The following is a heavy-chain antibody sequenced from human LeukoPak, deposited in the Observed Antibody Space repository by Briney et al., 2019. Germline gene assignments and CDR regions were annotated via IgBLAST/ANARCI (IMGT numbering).Heavy chain of an antibody. CDR2: IYSGGST. D-gene: IGHD5-24*01. V-gene: IGHV3-66*01. CDR1: GFTVSSNY. J-gene: IGHJ4*02. CDR3: ARDLAGYNSFDY. Sequence: PGGSLRLSCAVSGFTVSSNYMSWVREAPGKGLEWVASIYSGGSTYYTDSVKGRFTISRDNSKNTLYLQMNSLRAEDTAVYYCARDLAGYNSFDYWGQGTPVTVSS.